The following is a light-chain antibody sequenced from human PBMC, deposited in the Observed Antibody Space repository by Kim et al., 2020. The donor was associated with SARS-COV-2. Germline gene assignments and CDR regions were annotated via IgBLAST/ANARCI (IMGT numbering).Light chain of an antibody. CDR3: QSYDSSTWV. V-gene: IGLV6-57*03. CDR1: RGIIASNY. Sequence: GKAVSSSSTRGRGIIASNYVQWYQQRPGSAHTTVIYADNQRPSGVPDRFSGSIDSSSNSASLTISGLKTEDEADYYCQSYDSSTWVFGGGTQLTVL. CDR2: ADN. J-gene: IGLJ3*02.